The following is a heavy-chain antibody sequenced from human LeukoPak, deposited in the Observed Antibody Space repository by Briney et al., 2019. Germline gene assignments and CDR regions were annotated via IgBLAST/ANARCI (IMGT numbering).Heavy chain of an antibody. CDR2: INHSGST. V-gene: IGHV4-34*01. CDR3: ARGRYSSGWYVV. J-gene: IGHJ4*02. CDR1: GGSFSGYY. Sequence: SETLSLTCAVYGGSFSGYYWSWIRQPPGKGLEWIGEINHSGSTNYNPSLKSRVTISVDTSKNQFSLKLSSVTAADTAVYYCARGRYSSGWYVVWGQGTLVTVSS. D-gene: IGHD6-19*01.